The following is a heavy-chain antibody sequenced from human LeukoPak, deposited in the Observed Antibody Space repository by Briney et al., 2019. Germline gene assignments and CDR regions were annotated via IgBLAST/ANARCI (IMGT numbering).Heavy chain of an antibody. Sequence: SETLSLTCAVSGGSISSGGYSWSWIRQPPGKGLEWIGYIYHSGSTYYNPSLKSRVTISVDRSKNQFSLKLSSVTAADTAVYYCARAVDTAEDYFDYWGQGTLVTVSS. D-gene: IGHD5-18*01. CDR1: GGSISSGGYS. CDR2: IYHSGST. J-gene: IGHJ4*02. V-gene: IGHV4-30-2*01. CDR3: ARAVDTAEDYFDY.